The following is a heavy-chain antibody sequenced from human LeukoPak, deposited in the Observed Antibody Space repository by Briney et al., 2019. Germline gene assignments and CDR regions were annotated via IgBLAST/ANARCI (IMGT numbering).Heavy chain of an antibody. Sequence: PGGSLRLSCAASGFTFSSYEMNWVRQAPGKGLEWVSYISSSGTTIYYADSVKGRFTISRDNAKNSLYLQMNSVRAEDTAVYYCARALPSRRYYFDYWGQGTLVTVSS. D-gene: IGHD6-13*01. J-gene: IGHJ4*02. CDR1: GFTFSSYE. CDR2: ISSSGTTI. V-gene: IGHV3-48*03. CDR3: ARALPSRRYYFDY.